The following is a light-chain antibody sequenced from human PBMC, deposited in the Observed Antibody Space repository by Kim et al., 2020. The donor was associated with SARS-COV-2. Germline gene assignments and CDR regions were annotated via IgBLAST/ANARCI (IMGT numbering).Light chain of an antibody. CDR1: QGVSSI. V-gene: IGKV3-15*01. J-gene: IGKJ1*01. CDR2: GAS. CDR3: QQYNNWPPWT. Sequence: SPGESAPLSCRASQGVSSILAWYQQKPGQAPRLLIYGASTRATGIPARFSGSGSGTEFTLTISSLQSEDVAVYYCQQYNNWPPWTFGQGTKVDIQ.